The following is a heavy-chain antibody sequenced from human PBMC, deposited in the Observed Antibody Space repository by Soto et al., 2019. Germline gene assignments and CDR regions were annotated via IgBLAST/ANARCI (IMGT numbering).Heavy chain of an antibody. CDR1: GYTFTSYG. CDR2: ISAYNGNT. V-gene: IGHV1-18*04. Sequence: GASVKVSCKASGYTFTSYGISWVRQAPGQGLEWMGWISAYNGNTNYAQKLQGRVTMTTDTSTSTAYMELRSLRPDDTAVYYCARVYCSSTSYCYYYYGMDVWGQGTTVTVSS. J-gene: IGHJ6*02. CDR3: ARVYCSSTSYCYYYYGMDV. D-gene: IGHD2-2*01.